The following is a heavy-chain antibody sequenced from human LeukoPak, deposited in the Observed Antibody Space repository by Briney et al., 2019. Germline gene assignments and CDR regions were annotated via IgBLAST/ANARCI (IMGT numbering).Heavy chain of an antibody. D-gene: IGHD3-16*02. V-gene: IGHV4-39*07. Sequence: SGTLSLTCTVSGGSISSSSYYWGWSRQPPGEGLGWIGSIYYSGSTYYNPSLKSRVTISVDTSKNQFSLKLSSVTAADTAVYYCAGVPYYDYVWGSYRGAFDIWGQGTMVTVSS. J-gene: IGHJ3*02. CDR3: AGVPYYDYVWGSYRGAFDI. CDR2: IYYSGST. CDR1: GGSISSSSYY.